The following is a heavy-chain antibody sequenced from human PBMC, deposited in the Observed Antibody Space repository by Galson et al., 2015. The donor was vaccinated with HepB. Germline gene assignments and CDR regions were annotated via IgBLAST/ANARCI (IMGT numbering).Heavy chain of an antibody. Sequence: SLRLSCAASGFTFSSYGMHWVRQASGKGLEWVAVISYDGSNKYYADSVKGRFTISRDNSKNTLYLQMNSLRAEDTAVCYCAKDKQWLSYYYYGIDVWGQGTTVTVSS. D-gene: IGHD6-19*01. CDR1: GFTFSSYG. J-gene: IGHJ6*02. V-gene: IGHV3-30*18. CDR2: ISYDGSNK. CDR3: AKDKQWLSYYYYGIDV.